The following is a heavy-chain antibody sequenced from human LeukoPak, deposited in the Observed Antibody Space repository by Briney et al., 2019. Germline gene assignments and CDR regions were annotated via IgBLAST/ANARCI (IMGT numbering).Heavy chain of an antibody. CDR1: GFTFSSYG. D-gene: IGHD3-10*01. Sequence: GGSLRLSCAASGFTFSSYGMHWVRQAPGKGLEWVAFIRYDGSNKYYADSVKGRFTISRDNSKNTLYLQMNSLRAEDTAVYYCAKPGGALLWFGELNNWFAPWGQGTLVTVSS. V-gene: IGHV3-30*02. J-gene: IGHJ5*02. CDR2: IRYDGSNK. CDR3: AKPGGALLWFGELNNWFAP.